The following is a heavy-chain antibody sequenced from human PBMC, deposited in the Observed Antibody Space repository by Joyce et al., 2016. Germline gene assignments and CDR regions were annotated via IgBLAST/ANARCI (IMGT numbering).Heavy chain of an antibody. J-gene: IGHJ4*02. D-gene: IGHD1-26*01. CDR2: FDPEDGET. V-gene: IGHV1-24*01. CDR3: ATSMRGSYFFDY. CDR1: GYTLTELS. Sequence: QVQLVQSGAEVKKPGAPVKVSCKVSGYTLTELSMYWARQAPGKGLEWMGGFDPEDGETIYAQKFQGRVTMTEDTSTDTAYMELSSLRSEDTAVYYCATSMRGSYFFDYWGQGTLVTVSS.